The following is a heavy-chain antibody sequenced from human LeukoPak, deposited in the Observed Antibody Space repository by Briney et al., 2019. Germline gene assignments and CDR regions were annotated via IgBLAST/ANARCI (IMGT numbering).Heavy chain of an antibody. CDR1: GFTFSSYG. D-gene: IGHD3-22*01. CDR3: ARARVGYYDSSGYYYSH. V-gene: IGHV3-30*02. Sequence: GGSLRLSCAASGFTFSSYGMTWVRQAPGKGLEWVAFIQSDGSDQYYADSVKGRLSISRDNSKNTLYLQMNSLRTEDTAVYYCARARVGYYDSSGYYYSHWGQGTLVTVSS. J-gene: IGHJ4*02. CDR2: IQSDGSDQ.